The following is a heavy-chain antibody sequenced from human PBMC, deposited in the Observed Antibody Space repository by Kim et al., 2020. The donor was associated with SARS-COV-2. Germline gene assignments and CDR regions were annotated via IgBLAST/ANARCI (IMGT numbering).Heavy chain of an antibody. D-gene: IGHD2-2*01. V-gene: IGHV4-59*01. J-gene: IGHJ3*01. CDR3: ARSGGRGIILVPAAPTV. CDR2: IIYSGST. Sequence: SETLSLTCTVSGGSISSYYWNWIRQPPGKGLEWIGYIIYSGSTNYSPSLKSRVTISLDTSKNQFSLKLSSVTAADTAVYYCARSGGRGIILVPAAPTVWG. CDR1: GGSISSYY.